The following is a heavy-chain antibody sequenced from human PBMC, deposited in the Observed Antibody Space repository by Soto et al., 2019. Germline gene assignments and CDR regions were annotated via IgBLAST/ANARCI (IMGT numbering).Heavy chain of an antibody. J-gene: IGHJ6*03. D-gene: IGHD3-10*01. CDR2: IDWDDEK. CDR1: GFSLTTSGVC. CDR3: ARVMSVMGFGEFDYYYNRDV. V-gene: IGHV2-70*17. Sequence: SGPTPVNATQTLRLACTFSGFSLTTSGVCVSWIRQPPGKALEWLARIDWDDEKFYTTSLKTRLAVSKDTSKNQVALTLTNLDPADTATYYCARVMSVMGFGEFDYYYNRDVWGQRT.